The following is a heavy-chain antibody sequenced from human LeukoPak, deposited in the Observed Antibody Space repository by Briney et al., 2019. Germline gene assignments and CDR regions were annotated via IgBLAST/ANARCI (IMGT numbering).Heavy chain of an antibody. D-gene: IGHD7-27*01. J-gene: IGHJ5*02. Sequence: SVKVSFKASGGTFSSYTISWVRQAPAQGLEWMGRIIPILGIANYAHKFQGRVTITADKSTSTAYMELSSLRSEDTAVYYCARRTGDPYNWFDPWGQGTLVTVSS. V-gene: IGHV1-69*02. CDR2: IIPILGIA. CDR3: ARRTGDPYNWFDP. CDR1: GGTFSSYT.